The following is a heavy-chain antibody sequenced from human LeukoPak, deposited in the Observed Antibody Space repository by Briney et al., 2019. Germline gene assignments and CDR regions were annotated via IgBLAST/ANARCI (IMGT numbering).Heavy chain of an antibody. D-gene: IGHD2-2*01. CDR1: GFTFSSYA. CDR2: ISGSGGST. V-gene: IGHV3-23*01. CDR3: AKDEAVVPAATDWFDP. Sequence: GGSLRLPCAASGFTFSSYAMSWVRQAPGKGLEWVSAISGSGGSTYYADSVKGRFTISRDNSKNTLYLQMNSLRAEDTAVYYCAKDEAVVPAATDWFDPWGQGTLVTVSS. J-gene: IGHJ5*02.